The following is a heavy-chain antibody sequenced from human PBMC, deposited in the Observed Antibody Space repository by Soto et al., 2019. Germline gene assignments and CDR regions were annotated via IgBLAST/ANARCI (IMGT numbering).Heavy chain of an antibody. CDR1: GGSISSSSYY. CDR2: IYYSGST. J-gene: IGHJ4*02. D-gene: IGHD6-6*01. V-gene: IGHV4-39*01. Sequence: LPETLSLTCTVSGGSISSSSYYWGWIRQPPGKGLEWIGSIYYSGSTYYNPSLKSRVTISVDTSKNQFSLKLSSVTAADTAVYYCARLSSSSSPVDYWGQGTLVTVSS. CDR3: ARLSSSSSPVDY.